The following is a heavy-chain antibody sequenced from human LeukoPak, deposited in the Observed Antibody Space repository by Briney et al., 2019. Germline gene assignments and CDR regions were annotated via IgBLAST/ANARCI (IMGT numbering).Heavy chain of an antibody. CDR2: IIPIFGTA. J-gene: IGHJ5*02. CDR1: GGTFSSYA. CDR3: ARAHRGYGSGSYQNQPGWFDP. Sequence: SVKVSCKASGGTFSSYAISWVRQAPGQGLEWMGRIIPIFGTANYAQKFQGRVTITTDESTSTAYMELSSLRSEDTAVYYCARAHRGYGSGSYQNQPGWFDPWGQGTLVTVSS. V-gene: IGHV1-69*05. D-gene: IGHD3-10*01.